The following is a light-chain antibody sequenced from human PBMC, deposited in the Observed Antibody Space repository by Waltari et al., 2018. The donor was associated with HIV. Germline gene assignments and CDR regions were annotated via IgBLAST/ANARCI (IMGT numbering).Light chain of an antibody. V-gene: IGLV1-51*01. CDR2: DSN. CDR3: GTWDTSLSAGV. CDR1: SSNIGTNY. Sequence: QSVLTQPPSVSAAPGQKVVISCSGSSSNIGTNYVSWFQQLPGTAPKFIIYDSNKRPSGIPDRFSGSRAGTSATLSITGRQSGDEADYYCGTWDTSLSAGVFGGGTKVTVL. J-gene: IGLJ3*02.